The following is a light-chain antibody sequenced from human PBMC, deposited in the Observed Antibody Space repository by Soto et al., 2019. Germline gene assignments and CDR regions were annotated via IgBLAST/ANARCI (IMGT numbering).Light chain of an antibody. Sequence: EIVLTQSPATLSLSPGERATLSCRASQSVSSYLAWYQQKPGQAPRLLIYDASNRATGIPARFSGSGSGTDFTLTISSLEPEDFAVYYCQQRSNWFTFDGGTKVEIK. CDR3: QQRSNWFT. CDR1: QSVSSY. CDR2: DAS. J-gene: IGKJ4*01. V-gene: IGKV3-11*01.